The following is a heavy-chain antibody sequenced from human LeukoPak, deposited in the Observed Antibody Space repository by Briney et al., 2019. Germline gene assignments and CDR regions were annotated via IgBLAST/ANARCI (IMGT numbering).Heavy chain of an antibody. J-gene: IGHJ6*02. CDR3: ARVFSGITMVRGVINYYYYGMDV. Sequence: ASVKVSCKASGYTFTSYDINWVRQATGQGLEWMGWMNPNSGNTGYAQKFQGRVTMTRNTSISTAYMELSSLRSEDTAVYYCARVFSGITMVRGVINYYYYGMDVWGQGTTVTVSS. V-gene: IGHV1-8*01. D-gene: IGHD3-10*01. CDR1: GYTFTSYD. CDR2: MNPNSGNT.